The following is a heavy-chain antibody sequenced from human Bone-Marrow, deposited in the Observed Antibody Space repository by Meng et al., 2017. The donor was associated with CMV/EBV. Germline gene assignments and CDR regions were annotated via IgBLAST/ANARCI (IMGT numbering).Heavy chain of an antibody. CDR1: GGSFSGYY. V-gene: IGHV4-34*01. CDR2: INHSGST. Sequence: GSLRLSCAVYGGSFSGYYWSWIRQPPGKGLEWIGEINHSGSTNYNPSLKSRVTISVDTSKNPFSLELSSVTAADTAVYYCARSLRCSPTFGYWGQGTLVTVSS. J-gene: IGHJ4*02. CDR3: ARSLRCSPTFGY. D-gene: IGHD3-10*01.